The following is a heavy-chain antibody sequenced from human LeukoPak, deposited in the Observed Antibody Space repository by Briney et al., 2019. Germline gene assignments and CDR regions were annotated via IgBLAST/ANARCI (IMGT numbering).Heavy chain of an antibody. Sequence: GGSLRLSCGASGFTFSSYAMSWVRQAPGKGLEWVSVITSSGASTYYADSVKGRFTISRDNSKNTLYLQMNSLRAEDTAVYYCAKGGATILSAFDIWGRGTMVTVSS. V-gene: IGHV3-23*01. CDR1: GFTFSSYA. D-gene: IGHD1-26*01. CDR3: AKGGATILSAFDI. CDR2: ITSSGAST. J-gene: IGHJ3*02.